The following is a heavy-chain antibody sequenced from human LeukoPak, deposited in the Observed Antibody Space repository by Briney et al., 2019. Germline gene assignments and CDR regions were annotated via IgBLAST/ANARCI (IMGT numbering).Heavy chain of an antibody. V-gene: IGHV1-2*06. CDR2: INPNTGGT. CDR3: ALPKMSGAFDC. CDR1: GYTFIGYY. Sequence: GASVKVSCKASGYTFIGYYIHWIRQAPGQGLEWMGRINPNTGGTNYAQNFQGRVTMTRDTSISTAYMDLSSLRSDDTAVYYCALPKMSGAFDCWGQGTLVTVSS. J-gene: IGHJ4*02. D-gene: IGHD2-2*01.